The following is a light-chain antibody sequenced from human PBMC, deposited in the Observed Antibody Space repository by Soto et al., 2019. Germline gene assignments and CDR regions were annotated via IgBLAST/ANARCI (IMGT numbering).Light chain of an antibody. V-gene: IGLV1-47*01. CDR1: SSNIGSNY. J-gene: IGLJ2*01. Sequence: QAVVTQPHSASGTPGQRVTISCSGSSSNIGSNYVYWYQQLPGTAPKLLIYRNNQRPSGVPDRFSGSKSGTSVSLAISGLRSEDEADYYCAAWDDSLSGVAFGGGTKLTVL. CDR3: AAWDDSLSGVA. CDR2: RNN.